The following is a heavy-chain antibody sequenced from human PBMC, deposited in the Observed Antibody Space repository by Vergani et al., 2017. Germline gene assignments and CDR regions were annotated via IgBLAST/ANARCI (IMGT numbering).Heavy chain of an antibody. V-gene: IGHV4-39*07. CDR2: IYYSGST. CDR1: GGSISSSSYY. J-gene: IGHJ5*02. CDR3: AREFSITIFGVVIRSWFDP. Sequence: QLQLQESGPGLVKPSETLSLTCTVSGGSISSSSYYWGWIRQPPGKGLEWIGSIYYSGSTYYNPSIKSRVTISVDTSKNQFSLKLSSVTAADTAVYYCAREFSITIFGVVIRSWFDPWGQGTLVTVSS. D-gene: IGHD3-3*01.